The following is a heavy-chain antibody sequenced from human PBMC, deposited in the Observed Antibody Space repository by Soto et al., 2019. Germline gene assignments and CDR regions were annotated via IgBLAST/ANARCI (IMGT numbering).Heavy chain of an antibody. Sequence: QVQLQESGPGLVKPSQTLSLTCTVSGGSVSNDVYYWNWVRQPPGKGLEWLGHIDYGGRTYSTPSLKGRLTISADTSKNQFSVKLSSVSAADTAVYFCAGDRSTSPDYFDSWGQGTLVTVSS. CDR2: IDYGGRT. J-gene: IGHJ4*02. V-gene: IGHV4-30-4*01. CDR1: GGSVSNDVYY. CDR3: AGDRSTSPDYFDS. D-gene: IGHD2-2*01.